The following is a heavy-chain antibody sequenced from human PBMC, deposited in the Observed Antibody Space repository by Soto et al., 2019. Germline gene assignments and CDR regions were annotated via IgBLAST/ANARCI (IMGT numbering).Heavy chain of an antibody. V-gene: IGHV3-33*01. Sequence: GESVRLSCVASGFTFSSCGTHWVRQAPGKGLEWGAVIWYDESNKYYADSVKGRFTISRDNSKNTLYLQMNSLRAEDTAVYYCARDSEDIVATPALPDYWGQGT. J-gene: IGHJ4*02. CDR2: IWYDESNK. CDR3: ARDSEDIVATPALPDY. CDR1: GFTFSSCG. D-gene: IGHD5-12*01.